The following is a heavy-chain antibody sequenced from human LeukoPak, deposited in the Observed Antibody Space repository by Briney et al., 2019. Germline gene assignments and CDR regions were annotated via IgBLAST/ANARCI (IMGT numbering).Heavy chain of an antibody. CDR2: MNSNSGNT. CDR1: GYTFTSYE. Sequence: ASVKVSCKASGYTFTSYEINWVRQATGQGLEWMGWMNSNSGNTGYAQKFQGRVTMTRNTSVSTAYMELSSLKSEDTAVYYCASGLGGYYYYGMDVWGQGTTVTVSS. D-gene: IGHD2-15*01. V-gene: IGHV1-8*01. J-gene: IGHJ6*02. CDR3: ASGLGGYYYYGMDV.